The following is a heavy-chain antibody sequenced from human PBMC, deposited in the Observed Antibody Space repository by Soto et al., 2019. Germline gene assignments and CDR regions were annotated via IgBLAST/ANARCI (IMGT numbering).Heavy chain of an antibody. V-gene: IGHV3-23*01. CDR1: GFTFSSYA. CDR3: AKLPARIAAAGTKTYFDY. J-gene: IGHJ4*02. D-gene: IGHD6-13*01. Sequence: PGGSLRLSCAASGFTFSSYAMSWVRQAPGKGLEWVSAISGSGGSTYYADSVKGRFTISRDNSKNTLYLQMNSLRAEDTAVYYCAKLPARIAAAGTKTYFDYWGQGTLVTVS. CDR2: ISGSGGST.